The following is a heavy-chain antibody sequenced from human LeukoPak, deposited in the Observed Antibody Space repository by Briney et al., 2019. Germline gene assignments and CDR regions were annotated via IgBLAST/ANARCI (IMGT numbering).Heavy chain of an antibody. Sequence: PGGSLRLSCAASGFTFDEHAMHWVRQAPGKGLEWVCLISWDATNSYYADSVRGRFTISRDNGKNSLSLQMNSLRAEDTAFYYCAKDYDVLTGAIDFWGHGTLVTVSS. CDR1: GFTFDEHA. CDR2: ISWDATNS. CDR3: AKDYDVLTGAIDF. J-gene: IGHJ4*01. D-gene: IGHD3-9*01. V-gene: IGHV3-43D*03.